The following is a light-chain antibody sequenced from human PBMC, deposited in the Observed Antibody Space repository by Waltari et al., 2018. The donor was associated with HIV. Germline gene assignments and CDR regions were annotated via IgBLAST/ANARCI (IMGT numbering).Light chain of an antibody. J-gene: IGLJ3*02. Sequence: QSVLTPPPSASGTPGQGATIPCSGRNSNVGRNSVCWYRQLPGTAPKLLIYDNDKRPSGVSARFAGSKSGTSASLAISGLRSDDEADYYCSAWDDSLSVVVFGGGTKLTVL. CDR1: NSNVGRNS. V-gene: IGLV1-47*01. CDR2: DND. CDR3: SAWDDSLSVVV.